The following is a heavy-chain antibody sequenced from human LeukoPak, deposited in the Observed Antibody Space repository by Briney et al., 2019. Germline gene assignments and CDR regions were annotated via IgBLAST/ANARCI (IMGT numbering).Heavy chain of an antibody. J-gene: IGHJ5*02. CDR1: GYTFTSYW. Sequence: GESLKISCKGSGYTFTSYWIGWVRQMPGKGLEWMGIIYPGDSDTRYSPSFQGQVTISADKSISTAYLQWSSLKASDTAMYYCARHRSYYDSSGYMTSNWFDPWGQGTLVTVSS. D-gene: IGHD3-22*01. CDR2: IYPGDSDT. CDR3: ARHRSYYDSSGYMTSNWFDP. V-gene: IGHV5-51*01.